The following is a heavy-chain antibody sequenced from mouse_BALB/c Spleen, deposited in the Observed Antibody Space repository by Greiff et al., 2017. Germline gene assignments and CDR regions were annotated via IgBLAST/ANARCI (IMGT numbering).Heavy chain of an antibody. CDR2: IWTGGGT. D-gene: IGHD1-1*01. CDR1: GFSLTSYD. CDR3: VRDNGVAGAMDY. Sequence: QVQLQQSGPGLVQPSQSLSITCTVSGFSLTSYDISWIRQPPGKGLEWLGVIWTGGGTNYNSAFMSRLSISKDNSKSQVFLKMNSLQTDDTAIYYCVRDNGVAGAMDYWGQGTSVTVSS. J-gene: IGHJ4*01. V-gene: IGHV2-9-2*01.